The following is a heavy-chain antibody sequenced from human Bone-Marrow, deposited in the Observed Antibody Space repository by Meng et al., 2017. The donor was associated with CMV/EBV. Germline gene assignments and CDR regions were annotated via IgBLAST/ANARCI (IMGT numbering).Heavy chain of an antibody. CDR3: AKGSSSPYYFDY. Sequence: SETLSLTCTVSGGSISSYYWSWIRQPPGKGLEWIGEINHSGSTNCNPSLKSRVTISVDTSKNQFSLKLSSVTAADTAVYYCAKGSSSPYYFDYWGQGTLVTVSS. D-gene: IGHD6-6*01. J-gene: IGHJ4*02. CDR2: INHSGST. V-gene: IGHV4-34*01. CDR1: GGSISSYY.